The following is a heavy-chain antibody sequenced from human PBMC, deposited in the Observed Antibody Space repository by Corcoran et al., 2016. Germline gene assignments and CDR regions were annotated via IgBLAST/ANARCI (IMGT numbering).Heavy chain of an antibody. D-gene: IGHD3-10*01. CDR2: IYWNDDK. CDR3: ARGSFTMVRGDDAFDI. Sequence: QITLKESGPTLVKPTQTLPLTCTFSGFSLSTSGVGVGWIRQPPGKALEWLALIYWNDDKRYSPSLKSRLTITKETSKNQVVLTITNMDPVDTGTYYCARGSFTMVRGDDAFDIWGQGTMVTVSS. V-gene: IGHV2-5*01. J-gene: IGHJ3*02. CDR1: GFSLSTSGVG.